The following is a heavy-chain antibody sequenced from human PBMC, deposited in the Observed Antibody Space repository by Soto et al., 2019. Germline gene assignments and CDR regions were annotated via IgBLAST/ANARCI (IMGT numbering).Heavy chain of an antibody. Sequence: PGGSLRLSCAASGFTFSHSGIHWVRQASGKGLEWLGRIRSNAHNYATAYAASVEGRFTISRDDSRDTAFLQMNSLGTEDTAVYYCTRHGPNYYGSGSYYNVASYYYMDVWGKGTTVTVSS. D-gene: IGHD3-10*01. J-gene: IGHJ6*03. CDR2: IRSNAHNYAT. V-gene: IGHV3-73*01. CDR1: GFTFSHSG. CDR3: TRHGPNYYGSGSYYNVASYYYMDV.